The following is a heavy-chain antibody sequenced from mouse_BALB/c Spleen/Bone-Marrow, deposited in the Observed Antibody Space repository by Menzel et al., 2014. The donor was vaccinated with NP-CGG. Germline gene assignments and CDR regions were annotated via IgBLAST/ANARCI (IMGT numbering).Heavy chain of an antibody. V-gene: IGHV1S132*01. CDR1: GYTFTSYW. CDR3: SSGPLYAMDY. Sequence: QVQLQQSGAELVKPGTSVKLSCKTSGYTFTSYWIQWVKQRPGQGLGWIGEIFPGTDTTYYNEKFKGKATLTIDTSSSTAYMHLNGLTSEDSAVYFCSSGPLYAMDYWGQGTSVTVSS. CDR2: IFPGTDTT. J-gene: IGHJ4*01.